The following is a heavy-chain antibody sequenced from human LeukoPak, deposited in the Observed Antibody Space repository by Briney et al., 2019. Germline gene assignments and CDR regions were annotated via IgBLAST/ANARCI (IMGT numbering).Heavy chain of an antibody. V-gene: IGHV3-15*01. J-gene: IGHJ4*02. CDR3: TTALEVLLWFGESSSVDY. CDR1: GFTFTNAW. Sequence: GGSLRLSCAAPGFTFTNAWMSWVRQAPGKGLEWVGRIKSKTDGGTTDYAAPVKGRFTISRDDSKNTLYLQMNSLKTEDTAVYYCTTALEVLLWFGESSSVDYWGQGTLVTVSS. D-gene: IGHD3-10*01. CDR2: IKSKTDGGTT.